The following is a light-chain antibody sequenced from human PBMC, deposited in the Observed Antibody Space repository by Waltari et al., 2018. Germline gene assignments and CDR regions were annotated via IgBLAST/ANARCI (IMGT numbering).Light chain of an antibody. Sequence: VNSNLAWYQQKPGQAPRLLIYGASIRATGIPARFSGSGSGTQFTLTINSLQSEDSAVYFCQQHNDWPPWTFGQGTKVELK. J-gene: IGKJ1*01. V-gene: IGKV3-15*01. CDR3: QQHNDWPPWT. CDR1: VNSN. CDR2: GAS.